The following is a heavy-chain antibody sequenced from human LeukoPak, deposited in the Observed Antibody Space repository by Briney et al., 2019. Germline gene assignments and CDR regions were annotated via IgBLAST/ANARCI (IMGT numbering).Heavy chain of an antibody. CDR1: GGSFSGYY. CDR3: AREMATVWFDY. CDR2: VYHSGST. D-gene: IGHD5-24*01. Sequence: PSETLSLTCAVYGGSFSGYYCSWIRQPPGKGREWIGEVYHSGSTNYNPSLKSRVTISVDTSKNQFSLKLSSVTAADTAVYYCAREMATVWFDYWGQGTLVTVSS. V-gene: IGHV4-34*01. J-gene: IGHJ4*02.